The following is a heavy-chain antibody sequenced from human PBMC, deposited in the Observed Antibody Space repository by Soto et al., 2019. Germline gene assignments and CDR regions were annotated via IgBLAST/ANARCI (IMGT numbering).Heavy chain of an antibody. D-gene: IGHD6-13*01. V-gene: IGHV4-4*02. J-gene: IGHJ6*02. CDR3: ATAAPLRISSYGMDV. CDR1: GGFISSNNW. Sequence: SETLSLTCAVSGGFISSNNWWTWVRQPPGKRLEWIGEIYRTGSLNYNPSLKSRVTISVDKSNNHFSLTMISVTAADTAVYYCATAAPLRISSYGMDVWCQGTTVTVSS. CDR2: IYRTGSL.